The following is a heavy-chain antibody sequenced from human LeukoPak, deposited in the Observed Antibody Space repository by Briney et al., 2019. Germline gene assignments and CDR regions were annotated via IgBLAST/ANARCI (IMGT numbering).Heavy chain of an antibody. V-gene: IGHV4-61*10. Sequence: PSETLSLTCSVSGASVSTTAYFWNWIRQPAGKGLEWIGRIYASGNTHYNPSLKGRVTMSIDTSKSLFSLKLTSVTAADTAVYSCARLLDNDASGDPDTFDMWGQGTVVTVSS. J-gene: IGHJ3*02. CDR1: GASVSTTAYF. CDR2: IYASGNT. CDR3: ARLLDNDASGDPDTFDM. D-gene: IGHD3-22*01.